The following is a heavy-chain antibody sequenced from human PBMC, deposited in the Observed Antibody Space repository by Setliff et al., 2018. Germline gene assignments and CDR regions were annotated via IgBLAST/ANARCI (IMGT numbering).Heavy chain of an antibody. CDR3: ARGYPELSCSGGSCPFFDY. D-gene: IGHD2-15*01. CDR1: GYTFGAHY. CDR2: INPNSGDT. J-gene: IGHJ4*02. V-gene: IGHV1-2*02. Sequence: ASVKVSCKASGYTFGAHYIHWVRQAPGQGFEWMGWINPNSGDTNYAQNFQGRVTMTRDTSINTVYMDLSGLTSEDTAVYYCARGYPELSCSGGSCPFFDYWGQGNLVTVSS.